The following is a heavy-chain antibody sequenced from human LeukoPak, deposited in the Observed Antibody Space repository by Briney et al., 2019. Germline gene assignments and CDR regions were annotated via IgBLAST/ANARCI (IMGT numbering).Heavy chain of an antibody. J-gene: IGHJ5*02. CDR1: GGSFCGYY. D-gene: IGHD3-3*01. V-gene: IGHV4-34*01. CDR3: ARGVKIFGVVIHKGNWFDP. Sequence: SETLSLTCAVYGGSFCGYYWSWIRQPPGKGLEWIGEINHSGSTNYNPSLKSRVTISVDTSKNQFSLKLSSVTAADTAVYYCARGVKIFGVVIHKGNWFDPWGQGTLVTVSS. CDR2: INHSGST.